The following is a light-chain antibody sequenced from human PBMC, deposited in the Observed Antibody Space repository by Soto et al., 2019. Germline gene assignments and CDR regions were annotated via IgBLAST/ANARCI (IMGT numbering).Light chain of an antibody. CDR3: SSYTSSSTLSTYV. J-gene: IGLJ1*01. CDR2: DVS. CDR1: SSDVGGYNS. Sequence: QSVLTQPASGSGSPGQSITISCTGASSDVGGYNSVSWYQHHAGKARKLMIYDVSHRPSGVSNRFSGSNSGNTASLIISGLQAEDEADYYCSSYTSSSTLSTYVFGTGTKVTVL. V-gene: IGLV2-14*03.